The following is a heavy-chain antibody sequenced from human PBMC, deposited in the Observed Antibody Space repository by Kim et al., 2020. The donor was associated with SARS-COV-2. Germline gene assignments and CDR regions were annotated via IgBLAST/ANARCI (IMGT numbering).Heavy chain of an antibody. D-gene: IGHD1-26*01. Sequence: GGSLRLSCTASGFTFSDYAMTWVRQAPGKGLEWVGRIRSEGYGGTVEYAASVQGRFTISRDDSKSIAYLQMKSLKTDDTAVYYCTSGRWELHHWGQGTLVTVSS. V-gene: IGHV3-49*04. CDR3: TSGRWELHH. CDR2: IRSEGYGGTV. CDR1: GFTFSDYA. J-gene: IGHJ4*02.